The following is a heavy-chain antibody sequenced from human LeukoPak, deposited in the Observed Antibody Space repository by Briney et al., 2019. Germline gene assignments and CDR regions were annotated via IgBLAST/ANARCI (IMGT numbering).Heavy chain of an antibody. Sequence: PGGSLRLSCGASGFSFSDHSMSWVRQAPGKGLEWVSDISATGGSTYYADSVKGRFTISRDNSKNTLYLQMNSLRAEDTALYYCAAPALPYYYESSGSYGGYWGQGTLVTVSS. CDR3: AAPALPYYYESSGSYGGY. D-gene: IGHD3-22*01. CDR2: ISATGGST. V-gene: IGHV3-23*01. J-gene: IGHJ4*02. CDR1: GFSFSDHS.